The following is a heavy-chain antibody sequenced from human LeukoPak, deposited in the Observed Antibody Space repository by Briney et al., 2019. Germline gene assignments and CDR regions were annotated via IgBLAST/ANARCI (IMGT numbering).Heavy chain of an antibody. J-gene: IGHJ6*02. D-gene: IGHD2-2*01. CDR2: IYYSGST. CDR3: ASSGPADDYYGMDV. CDR1: GGSISSYY. V-gene: IGHV4-59*01. Sequence: SETLSLTCTVSGGSISSYYWSWIRQPPGKGLEWIGYIYYSGSTNYNPSLKSRVTISVDTSKNQFSLKLSSVTAADTAVYYCASSGPADDYYGMDVWGQGTTVTVSS.